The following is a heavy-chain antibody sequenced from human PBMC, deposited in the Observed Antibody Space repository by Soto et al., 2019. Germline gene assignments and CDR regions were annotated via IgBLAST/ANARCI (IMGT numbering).Heavy chain of an antibody. V-gene: IGHV1-18*01. CDR3: AKNGQPPYYYYGLDV. J-gene: IGHJ6*02. Sequence: ASVKVXCKAPGYTFTRYGISWVRQAPGQGLEWMGWISGYNGDTNYAQKFQGRVSMTIDTSTTTAYMELRSLTSDDTAVYYCAKNGQPPYYYYGLDVWG. CDR1: GYTFTRYG. CDR2: ISGYNGDT. D-gene: IGHD2-8*01.